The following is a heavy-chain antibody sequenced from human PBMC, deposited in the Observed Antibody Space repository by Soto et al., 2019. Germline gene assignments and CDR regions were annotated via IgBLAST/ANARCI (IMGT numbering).Heavy chain of an antibody. V-gene: IGHV3-30-3*01. CDR3: ARDPYDSIGIERDDAFDI. J-gene: IGHJ3*02. CDR2: ISYDGSNK. CDR1: GFTFSSYA. Sequence: GGSLRLSCAASGFTFSSYAMHWVRQAPGKGLEWVAVISYDGSNKYYADSVKGRFTISRDNSKNTLYLQMNSLRAEDTAVYYCARDPYDSIGIERDDAFDIWGQGTMVTVSS. D-gene: IGHD3-22*01.